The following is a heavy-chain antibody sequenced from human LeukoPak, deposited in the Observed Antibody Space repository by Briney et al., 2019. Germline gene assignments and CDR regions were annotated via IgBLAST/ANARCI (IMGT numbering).Heavy chain of an antibody. CDR2: INGEGGT. V-gene: IGHV3-74*01. CDR1: GFTFSNYW. J-gene: IGHJ4*02. D-gene: IGHD3-10*01. Sequence: GGSQRLSCAASGFTFSNYWMQWVRQAPGKGLVWVSRINGEGGTSYADSVKGRFTISRDNAKNTVHLQMNSLRAEDTAVYYCARDLVYGSGSCGHWGQGTLVTVSS. CDR3: ARDLVYGSGSCGH.